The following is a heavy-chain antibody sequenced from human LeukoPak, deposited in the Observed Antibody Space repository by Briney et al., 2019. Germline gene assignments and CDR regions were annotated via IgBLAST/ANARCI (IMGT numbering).Heavy chain of an antibody. J-gene: IGHJ6*03. V-gene: IGHV3-53*05. CDR2: IYSGGST. Sequence: PGGSLRLSCAASGFTVSSNYMSWVRQAPGKGLEWVSVIYSGGSTYYADSVKGRCTISRDNSKNTLYLQMNSLRAEDTAVYYCARQGELGLTNYYYYMDVWGKGTTVTVSS. CDR3: ARQGELGLTNYYYYMDV. CDR1: GFTVSSNY. D-gene: IGHD1-7*01.